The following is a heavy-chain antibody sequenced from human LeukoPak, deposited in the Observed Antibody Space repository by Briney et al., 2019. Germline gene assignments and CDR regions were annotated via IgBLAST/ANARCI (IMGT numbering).Heavy chain of an antibody. Sequence: GESLKISCKGSGYSFSGYWIGWVRQMPGKGLEWMGIIYPGDSDTRYSPSFQGQVTISAEKSITTAFLQWSSLKASDTAMYYCARHVAGYADYWGQGTLVTVSS. V-gene: IGHV5-51*01. D-gene: IGHD5-12*01. J-gene: IGHJ4*02. CDR3: ARHVAGYADY. CDR1: GYSFSGYW. CDR2: IYPGDSDT.